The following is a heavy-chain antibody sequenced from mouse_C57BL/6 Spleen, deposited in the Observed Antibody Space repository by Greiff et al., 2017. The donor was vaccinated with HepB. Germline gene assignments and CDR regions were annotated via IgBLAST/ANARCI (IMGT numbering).Heavy chain of an antibody. Sequence: VKQSCKASGYTFTSYWMHWVQQRPGRGLEWIGRIDPNSGGTKYNEKFKSKATLAVDKPSSTAYMQLSSLTSEDSAVYYCAVYGFSFAYWGQGTLVTVSA. V-gene: IGHV1-72*01. J-gene: IGHJ3*01. CDR1: GYTFTSYW. CDR2: IDPNSGGT. CDR3: AVYGFSFAY. D-gene: IGHD2-2*01.